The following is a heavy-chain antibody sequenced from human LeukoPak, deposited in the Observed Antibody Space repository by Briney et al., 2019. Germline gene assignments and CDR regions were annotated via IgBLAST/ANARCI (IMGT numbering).Heavy chain of an antibody. CDR1: GYSFSSYW. CDR2: IYPGDPDT. Sequence: GESLKISCKGSGYSFSSYWIAWVRQMPGKGLEWMGIIYPGDPDTTYSPSFQGPVTISADKSINTAYLQWSSLKASDTAIYYCARTNDYGSGNFFDYWGQGTLVTVSS. D-gene: IGHD3-10*01. CDR3: ARTNDYGSGNFFDY. V-gene: IGHV5-51*01. J-gene: IGHJ4*02.